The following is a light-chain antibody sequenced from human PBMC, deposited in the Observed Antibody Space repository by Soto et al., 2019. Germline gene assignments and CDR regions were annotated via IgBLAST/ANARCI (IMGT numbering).Light chain of an antibody. CDR2: DAY. CDR3: QQYNSYQYT. V-gene: IGKV1-5*01. J-gene: IGKJ2*01. Sequence: DIQMTQSPSTLSASVGDRVTITCRASQTISNWLAWYQQKPGQAPKLLIYDAYSLESGVPSRFSGSASGTEFTLTISSLQPDDFATYYCQQYNSYQYTFCQGTNLEI. CDR1: QTISNW.